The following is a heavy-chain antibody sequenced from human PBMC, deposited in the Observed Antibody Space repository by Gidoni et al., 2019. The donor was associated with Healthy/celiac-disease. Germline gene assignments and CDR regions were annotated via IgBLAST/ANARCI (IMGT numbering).Heavy chain of an antibody. V-gene: IGHV2-5*01. J-gene: IGHJ4*02. CDR3: AHCSRYSSSPDY. CDR2: IYCNDDK. Sequence: QITLKESGPTLVKPTQTLTLTCTVAGFSRSTRGVGVGWIRQPPGKALEWLALIYCNDDKRYSPSLKSRLTMTKDTSKNQVVLTMTNMDPVDTATYYCAHCSRYSSSPDYWGQGTLVTVSS. D-gene: IGHD6-6*01. CDR1: GFSRSTRGVG.